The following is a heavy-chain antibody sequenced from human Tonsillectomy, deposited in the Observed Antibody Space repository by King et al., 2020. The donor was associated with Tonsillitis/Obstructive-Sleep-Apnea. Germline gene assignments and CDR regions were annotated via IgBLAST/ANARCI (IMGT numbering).Heavy chain of an antibody. Sequence: QLVQSGAEVKKPGSSVKVSCKASGGTFSSYAISWVRQAPGQGLEWMGGSIPIFGTANYAQKFQGRVTITADESTSTAYMGLNSLRSEDTAVYYCARGVVQLLYYYYYIDVWDKGTTVTVSS. CDR1: GGTFSSYA. CDR2: SIPIFGTA. V-gene: IGHV1-69*01. CDR3: ARGVVQLLYYYYYIDV. J-gene: IGHJ6*03. D-gene: IGHD2-2*01.